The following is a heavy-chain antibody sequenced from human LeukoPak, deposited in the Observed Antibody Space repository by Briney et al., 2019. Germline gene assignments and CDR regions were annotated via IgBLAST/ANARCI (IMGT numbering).Heavy chain of an antibody. D-gene: IGHD3-22*01. J-gene: IGHJ5*02. CDR3: ARHPYYYDSSGYYDWFDP. CDR1: GGPMSDSY. Sequence: SETLSLTCTVSGGPMSDSYWYWIRHSAATGMEWIGRIHAIGSTNYNPSLKSRVTISVDTSKNQFSLKLSSVTAADTAVYYCARHPYYYDSSGYYDWFDPWGQGTLVTVSS. V-gene: IGHV4-4*07. CDR2: IHAIGST.